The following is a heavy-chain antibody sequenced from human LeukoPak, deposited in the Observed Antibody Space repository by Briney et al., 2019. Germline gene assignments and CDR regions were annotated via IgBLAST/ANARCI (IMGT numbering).Heavy chain of an antibody. CDR2: INPNSGNT. D-gene: IGHD2-2*01. Sequence: GASVKVSCKASGYTFTSYDINWVRHGPGHGLEWMGWINPNSGNTGYAQKFQSRVTMTRNTSISTAYMELSSLGSEDTTVYYCARGGYCSSTSCSFHNWFDPWGQGTLVTVSS. J-gene: IGHJ5*02. CDR1: GYTFTSYD. CDR3: ARGGYCSSTSCSFHNWFDP. V-gene: IGHV1-8*01.